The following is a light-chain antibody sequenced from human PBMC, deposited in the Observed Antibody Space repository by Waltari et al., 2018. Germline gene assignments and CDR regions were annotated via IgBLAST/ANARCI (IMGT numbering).Light chain of an antibody. V-gene: IGLV1-47*01. CDR1: GSNIGDNY. CDR3: AAWDDSLSGRV. Sequence: QSVLTQPPSASGTPGQRVTISCSGRGSNIGDNYVSWYHQLPGMAPKLLIYRDDERPSGVPDRFSGSKSGTSASLAISGLRSEDAGDYYCAAWDDSLSGRVFGGGTKLTVL. CDR2: RDD. J-gene: IGLJ3*02.